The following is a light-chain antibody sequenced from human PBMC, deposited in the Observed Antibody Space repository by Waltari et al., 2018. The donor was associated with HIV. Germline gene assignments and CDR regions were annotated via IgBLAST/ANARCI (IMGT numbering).Light chain of an antibody. V-gene: IGLV1-51*01. CDR1: TSNIGKNF. Sequence: QSVLTQPPSVSAAPGQKVTFSCSGSTSNIGKNFVSWYQQLPEAAPKLIIYDNNKRPSGVPYRFSGSQSATSATLAITGRQTGDEADYYCGTWDSSVSAGVFGGGTKLTVL. CDR3: GTWDSSVSAGV. CDR2: DNN. J-gene: IGLJ2*01.